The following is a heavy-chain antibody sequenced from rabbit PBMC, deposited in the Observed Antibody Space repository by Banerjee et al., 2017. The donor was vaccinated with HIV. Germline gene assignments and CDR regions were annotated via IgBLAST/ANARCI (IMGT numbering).Heavy chain of an antibody. Sequence: QSLEESGGDLVKPGASLTLTCTASGFSFSSSYYMCWVRQAPGKGLEWIACIYAGSSGVTYYASWAKGRFTISKTSSTTVTLQMTSLTAADTATYFCARKNDYVGNGYVDLWGQGTLVTVS. CDR1: GFSFSSSYY. J-gene: IGHJ3*01. CDR2: IYAGSSGVT. V-gene: IGHV1S40*01. CDR3: ARKNDYVGNGYVDL. D-gene: IGHD8-1*01.